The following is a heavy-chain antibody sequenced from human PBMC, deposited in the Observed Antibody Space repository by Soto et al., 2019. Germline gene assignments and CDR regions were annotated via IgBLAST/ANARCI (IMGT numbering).Heavy chain of an antibody. D-gene: IGHD4-17*01. CDR1: GGTFSSYT. J-gene: IGHJ4*02. CDR3: AREYGDYALGYFDY. CDR2: IIPILGIA. Sequence: QVQLVQSGAEVKKPGSSVKVSCKASGGTFSSYTISWVRQAPGQGLEWMGRIIPILGIANYAQKFQGRVTITADESTSTAYMELSSLRSEDTAVYYCAREYGDYALGYFDYWGQGTLVTVSS. V-gene: IGHV1-69*08.